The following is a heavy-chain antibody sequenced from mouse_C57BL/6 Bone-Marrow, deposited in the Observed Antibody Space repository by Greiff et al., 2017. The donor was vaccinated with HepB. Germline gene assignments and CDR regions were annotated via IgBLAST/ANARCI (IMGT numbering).Heavy chain of an antibody. Sequence: QVQLQQSRPELVKPGASVKISCKASGYAFRSSWMNWVKQRPGKGLEWIGRIYPGDGDTNYNGKFKGKATLTADKSSRTAYMQLSSLTSEDSAVYCCARWGKGWYFDVWGTATTVTVSS. D-gene: IGHD2-1*01. CDR1: GYAFRSSW. CDR3: ARWGKGWYFDV. V-gene: IGHV1-82*01. J-gene: IGHJ1*03. CDR2: IYPGDGDT.